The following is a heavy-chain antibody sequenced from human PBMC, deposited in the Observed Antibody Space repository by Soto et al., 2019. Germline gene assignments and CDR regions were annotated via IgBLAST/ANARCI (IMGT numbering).Heavy chain of an antibody. CDR3: ARGATVTTDTNWFDP. V-gene: IGHV1-69*13. CDR1: GGTFSSYA. Sequence: ASVKVSCKASGGTFSSYAISWVRQAPGQGLEWMGGIIPIFGTANYAQKFQGRVTITADESTSTAYMELSSLRSEDTAVYYCARGATVTTDTNWFDPWGQGTLVTVSS. CDR2: IIPIFGTA. J-gene: IGHJ5*02. D-gene: IGHD4-17*01.